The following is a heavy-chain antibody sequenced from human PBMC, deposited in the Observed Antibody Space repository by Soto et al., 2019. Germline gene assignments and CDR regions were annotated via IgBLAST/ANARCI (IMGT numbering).Heavy chain of an antibody. CDR2: IYHTGST. J-gene: IGHJ5*02. D-gene: IGHD6-6*01. Sequence: ASATMSVSCPVSGCSISMDSDSWTWIRQHPGKCLEWIGYIYHTGSTHYNPSLKSRATISVDTSKNQFSLKLSSVTAADTAVYYCAREAAARIERWFDPWGQGTLVTVSS. CDR3: AREAAARIERWFDP. CDR1: GCSISMDSDS. V-gene: IGHV4-31*03.